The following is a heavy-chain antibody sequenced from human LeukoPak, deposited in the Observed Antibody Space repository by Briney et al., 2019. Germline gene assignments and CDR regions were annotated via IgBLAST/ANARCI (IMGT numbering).Heavy chain of an antibody. CDR2: IYTGGST. CDR3: ARDKGGGSLDF. J-gene: IGHJ4*02. Sequence: GGSLRLSCAASGFTVSTNYLSWVRQAPGKGLEWVSIIYTGGSTYYADSVKGRFIISRDNSKNTLYLQMNSLRAEDTAVYYCARDKGGGSLDFWGQGTLVTVSS. CDR1: GFTVSTNY. V-gene: IGHV3-66*02. D-gene: IGHD2-15*01.